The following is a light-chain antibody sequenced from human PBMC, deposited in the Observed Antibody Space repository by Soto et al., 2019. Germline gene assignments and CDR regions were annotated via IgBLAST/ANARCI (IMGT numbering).Light chain of an antibody. V-gene: IGKV1-27*01. CDR2: AAS. J-gene: IGKJ5*01. Sequence: DIQMTQSPSSLSASLGDTVTITCRASQGIRNYLGWYQQKPGKAPKLLIYAASTLQSGVPSRFSGSGSGTDFTLTIRSLQTEDVATYYCQRCDNARRITFGQGTRLEIK. CDR1: QGIRNY. CDR3: QRCDNARRIT.